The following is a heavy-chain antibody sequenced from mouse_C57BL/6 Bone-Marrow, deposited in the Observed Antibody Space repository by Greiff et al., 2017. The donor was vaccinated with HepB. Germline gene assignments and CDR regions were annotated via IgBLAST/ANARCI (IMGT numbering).Heavy chain of an antibody. CDR1: GYTFTDYE. Sequence: QVQLQQSGAELVRPGASVTLSCKASGYTFTDYEMHWVKQTPVHGLEWIGAIDPETGGTAYNQKFKGKAILTADKSSSTAYMELRSLTSEDSAVYYCTIGYYGSILWFAYWGQGTLVTVSA. CDR3: TIGYYGSILWFAY. V-gene: IGHV1-15*01. CDR2: IDPETGGT. J-gene: IGHJ3*01. D-gene: IGHD1-1*01.